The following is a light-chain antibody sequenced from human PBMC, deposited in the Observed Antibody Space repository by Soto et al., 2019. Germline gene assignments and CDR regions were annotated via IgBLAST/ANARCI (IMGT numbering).Light chain of an antibody. Sequence: EIVMTQSPDTLSVSPGERATLSCRASQSIGTDLAWYQQKPGQTPRLLIYGASTRATGFPARFSGSGSGTEFTLTISSLQSEEFGVYYCQQYNYWPQTVGQGTRLEIK. CDR3: QQYNYWPQT. V-gene: IGKV3-15*01. J-gene: IGKJ5*01. CDR1: QSIGTD. CDR2: GAS.